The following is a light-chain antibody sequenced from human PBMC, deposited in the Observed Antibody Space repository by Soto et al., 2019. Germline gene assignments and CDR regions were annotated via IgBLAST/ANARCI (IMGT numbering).Light chain of an antibody. Sequence: QSALTQPPSVSGSPGQSVAISCTGTSSDVGSYNRVSWYQQPPGAAPKLMIYEVSNRPSGVPDRFSGSKSGNTASLTIPGLQAEHEADYYCNSYTGSSTYVFGTGIKVTVL. CDR2: EVS. V-gene: IGLV2-18*02. CDR3: NSYTGSSTYV. CDR1: SSDVGSYNR. J-gene: IGLJ1*01.